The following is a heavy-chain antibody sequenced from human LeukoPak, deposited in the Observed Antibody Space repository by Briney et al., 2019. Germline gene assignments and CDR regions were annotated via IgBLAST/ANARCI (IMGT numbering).Heavy chain of an antibody. V-gene: IGHV4-4*09. CDR3: VRRGTNQAFDY. CDR1: GGSISSYY. D-gene: IGHD1-14*01. Sequence: SETLSFTCTVSGGSISSYYWSWIRQPPGKGLEWIGYIYTSGSTNYNPSLKSRVTISVDTSKNQFSLKLSSVTAADTAVYYCVRRGTNQAFDYWGQGTLVTVSS. J-gene: IGHJ4*02. CDR2: IYTSGST.